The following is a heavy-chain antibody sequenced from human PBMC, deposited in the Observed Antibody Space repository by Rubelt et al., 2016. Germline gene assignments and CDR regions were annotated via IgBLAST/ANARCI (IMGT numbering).Heavy chain of an antibody. V-gene: IGHV4-34*01. J-gene: IGHJ6*03. CDR3: ARQVVDWNRFGGYYYYMDV. CDR1: GGSFSGYY. CDR2: INHSGST. Sequence: QVQLQQWGAGLLKPSETLSLTCAVYGGSFSGYYWSWIRQPPGKGLEWIGEINHSGSTNYNPSLKSRVTISVDTSKNQFSLKLSAVTAADTAVYYCARQVVDWNRFGGYYYYMDVWGKGTTVTVS. D-gene: IGHD1-1*01.